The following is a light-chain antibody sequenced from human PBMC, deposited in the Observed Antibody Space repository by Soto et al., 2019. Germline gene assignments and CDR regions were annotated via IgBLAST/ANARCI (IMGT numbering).Light chain of an antibody. J-gene: IGKJ3*01. V-gene: IGKV3-20*01. CDR1: QTVTNDY. CDR2: GAS. CDR3: QQYGASPLFT. Sequence: EIVLTQSPGTLSLSPGERATLSCRASQTVTNDYLAWYQQKPGQAPRLLIFGASSRATGIPDRFGGSGSGTDFTLTISSLGPDDFAVYYCQQYGASPLFTFGPGTTVDFK.